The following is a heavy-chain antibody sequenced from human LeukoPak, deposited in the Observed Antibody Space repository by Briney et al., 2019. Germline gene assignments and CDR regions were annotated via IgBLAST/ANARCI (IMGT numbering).Heavy chain of an antibody. D-gene: IGHD5-24*01. CDR3: ARRRRDGYNLWFHYYFDY. CDR2: INHSGST. V-gene: IGHV4-39*07. Sequence: PSETLSLTCTVSGDSITSSSYYWEWIRQPPGKGLEWIGEINHSGSTNYNPSLKSRVTISVDTSKNQFSLKLSSVTAADTAVYYCARRRRDGYNLWFHYYFDYWGQGTLVTVSS. J-gene: IGHJ4*02. CDR1: GDSITSSSYY.